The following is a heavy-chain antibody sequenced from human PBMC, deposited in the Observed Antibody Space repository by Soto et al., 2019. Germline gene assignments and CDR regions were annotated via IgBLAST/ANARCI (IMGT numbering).Heavy chain of an antibody. V-gene: IGHV4-39*01. CDR1: GGSISSSSYY. J-gene: IGHJ4*02. CDR3: ASDSSGWNYYFDY. D-gene: IGHD6-19*01. Sequence: KASETLSLTCTVSGGSISSSSYYWGWIRQPPGKGLEWIGSIYNSGSTYYNPSLKSRVTISVDTSKNQFSLKLSSVTAAGTAVYFCASDSSGWNYYFDYWGQGTLVTVSS. CDR2: IYNSGST.